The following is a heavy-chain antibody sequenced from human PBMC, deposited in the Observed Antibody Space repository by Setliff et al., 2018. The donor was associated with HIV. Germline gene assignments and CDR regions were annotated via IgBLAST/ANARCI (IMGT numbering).Heavy chain of an antibody. CDR1: GFTFSGSP. J-gene: IGHJ4*02. D-gene: IGHD3-22*01. CDR2: IKTRADNYAT. CDR3: TRPQYFYDIGGSDY. V-gene: IGHV3-73*01. Sequence: PGESLKISCAASGFTFSGSPIHWVRQASGKGLEWLGRIKTRADNYATAYAASVKGRFTISRDDSMNTAYLQMNSLKIEDTAVYYCTRPQYFYDIGGSDYWGQGTLVTSPQ.